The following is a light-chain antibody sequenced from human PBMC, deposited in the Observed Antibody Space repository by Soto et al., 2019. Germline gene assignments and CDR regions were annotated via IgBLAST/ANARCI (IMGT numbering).Light chain of an antibody. CDR3: MQTLQTRT. CDR1: QSLLHRNGYNY. CDR2: LGS. V-gene: IGKV2-28*01. Sequence: DIEMTQSPLSLPVTPGEPASISCRSSQSLLHRNGYNYLDWYLQKPGQSPQLLIYLGSDRASGVPDRFSGSGSGTDFTLKISRVEAEDVGVYYCMQTLQTRTFGQGTKVDIK. J-gene: IGKJ1*01.